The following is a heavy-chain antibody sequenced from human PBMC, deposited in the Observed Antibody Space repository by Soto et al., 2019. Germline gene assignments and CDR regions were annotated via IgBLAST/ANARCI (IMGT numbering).Heavy chain of an antibody. Sequence: QVQLQESGPGLVKPSETLSLSCSVSGGSISNYYWTWIRQPPGKGLEWIGYIYYRGDTNYNPSLKSRVTISVDTSKNQFSLKLSSVTAADTAVYYCARVSHVSRYYFEYWGQGILVTVSS. V-gene: IGHV4-59*01. CDR1: GGSISNYY. J-gene: IGHJ4*02. CDR3: ARVSHVSRYYFEY. CDR2: IYYRGDT.